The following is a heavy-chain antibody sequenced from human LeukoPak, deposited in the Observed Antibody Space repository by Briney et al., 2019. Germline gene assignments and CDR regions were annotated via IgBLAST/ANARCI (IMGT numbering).Heavy chain of an antibody. J-gene: IGHJ4*02. CDR3: ARVPVSGWDFDY. Sequence: SETLSLTCTVSGDSINSYYWSWIRQPPGKGLEWIGHIYYSGSTNYNPSLKSRVTISVDTSKNHFSLKLSSVTAADTAVYYCARVPVSGWDFDYWGQGTLVTVSS. CDR1: GDSINSYY. CDR2: IYYSGST. V-gene: IGHV4-59*01. D-gene: IGHD6-19*01.